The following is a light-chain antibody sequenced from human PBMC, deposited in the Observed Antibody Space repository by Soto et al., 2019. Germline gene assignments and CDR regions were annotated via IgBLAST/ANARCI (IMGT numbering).Light chain of an antibody. CDR2: AAS. V-gene: IGKV1-39*01. Sequence: DIQMIQYPSSLSASVGDRVTMTCRASQSISSYLNWYQQKPGKAPKLLIYAASSLQSGVPSRFSGSGSGTDFTLTISSLQPEDFATYYCQQSYSTPPITFGQGTRLEIK. J-gene: IGKJ5*01. CDR3: QQSYSTPPIT. CDR1: QSISSY.